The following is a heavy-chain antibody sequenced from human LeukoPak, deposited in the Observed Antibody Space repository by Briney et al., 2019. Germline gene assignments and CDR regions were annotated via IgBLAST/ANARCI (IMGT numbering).Heavy chain of an antibody. CDR2: ISGSGGST. D-gene: IGHD3-22*01. V-gene: IGHV3-23*01. CDR1: GFTFSSYA. CDR3: GRAQGTDYYDSSGYYFWALDY. Sequence: PGGSLRLSCAASGFTFSSYAMSWVRQAPGKGLEWVSAISGSGGSTYYADSVKGRFTISRDNSKNTLYLQMNSLRAEDTAVYYCGRAQGTDYYDSSGYYFWALDYWGQGTLVTVSS. J-gene: IGHJ4*02.